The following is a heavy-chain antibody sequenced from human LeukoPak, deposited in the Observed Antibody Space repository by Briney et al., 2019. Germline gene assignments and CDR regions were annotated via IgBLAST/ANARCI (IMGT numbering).Heavy chain of an antibody. CDR2: IHPSTGNP. Sequence: GASVKVSCKASGYTFTNYAMNWVRQAPGQGLEWMGWIHPSTGNPTYAQGFTGRFVFSLDTSVSATYLQISSLKAEDTAVYYCARGFPIWFGESTRPFDYWGQGTLVTVSS. CDR1: GYTFTNYA. D-gene: IGHD3-10*01. V-gene: IGHV7-4-1*02. CDR3: ARGFPIWFGESTRPFDY. J-gene: IGHJ4*02.